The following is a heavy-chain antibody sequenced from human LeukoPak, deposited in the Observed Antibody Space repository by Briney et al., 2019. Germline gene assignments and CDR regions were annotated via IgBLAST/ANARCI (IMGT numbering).Heavy chain of an antibody. CDR1: AGSITSHDYY. J-gene: IGHJ5*02. CDR2: THNSGST. V-gene: IGHV4-30-4*01. CDR3: AREGHDFWSGSRGWFDP. D-gene: IGHD3-3*01. Sequence: PSQTLSLTCTVSAGSITSHDYYWSWIRQAPGKGLEWIGYTHNSGSTFYNPSLKSRFTISVDTSKNQFSLKVRSVTATDTAVYYWAREGHDFWSGSRGWFDPWGPGTLGTVSS.